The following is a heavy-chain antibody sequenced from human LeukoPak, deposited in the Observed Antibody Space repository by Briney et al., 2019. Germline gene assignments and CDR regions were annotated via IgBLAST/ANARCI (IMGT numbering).Heavy chain of an antibody. CDR3: ARGLRYFDWLTLRPNYYYGIDV. D-gene: IGHD3-9*01. CDR2: INNSGST. Sequence: TSETLSLTCAVYGGSFSGYYWSWIRQPPGKGLEWIGEINNSGSTNYNPSLKSRVTISVDTSKNQFSLKLSSVTAADTAVYYCARGLRYFDWLTLRPNYYYGIDVWGQGTTVTVSS. CDR1: GGSFSGYY. J-gene: IGHJ6*02. V-gene: IGHV4-34*01.